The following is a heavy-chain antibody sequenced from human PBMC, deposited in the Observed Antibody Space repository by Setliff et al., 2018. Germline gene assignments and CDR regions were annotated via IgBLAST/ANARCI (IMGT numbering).Heavy chain of an antibody. D-gene: IGHD2-2*01. CDR1: GFTFSYAW. CDR2: IKSKTDGGSI. J-gene: IGHJ3*02. Sequence: GGSLRLSCAVSGFTFSYAWMHWVRQAPGKGLEWVGRIKSKTDGGSIDYAAPVKDRFTISRDDSKATLYLYMDSLKTADTAVYYCTTDRAGCYGTTCFNAFEIWGHGTMVTVSS. V-gene: IGHV3-15*07. CDR3: TTDRAGCYGTTCFNAFEI.